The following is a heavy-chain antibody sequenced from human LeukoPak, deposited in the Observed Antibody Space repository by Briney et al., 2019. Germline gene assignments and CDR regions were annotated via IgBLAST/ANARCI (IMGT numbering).Heavy chain of an antibody. CDR2: INPNSGGT. CDR1: GYTFTGYY. V-gene: IGHV1-2*02. D-gene: IGHD2-2*01. J-gene: IGHJ3*02. Sequence: ASVKVSCKASGYTFTGYYMHWVRQAPGQGLEWMGWINPNSGGTNYAQKFQGRVTMTRDTSISTAYMELSRLRSDDTAVYYCARDGGYCSSTSCLSDAFDIWGQGTMVTVSS. CDR3: ARDGGYCSSTSCLSDAFDI.